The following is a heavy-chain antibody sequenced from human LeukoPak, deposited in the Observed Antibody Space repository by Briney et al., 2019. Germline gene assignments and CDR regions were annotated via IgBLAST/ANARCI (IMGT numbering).Heavy chain of an antibody. CDR1: GGTFSSYA. CDR2: IIPILGIA. V-gene: IGHV1-69*04. J-gene: IGHJ4*02. CDR3: ASLRMATGGGFDY. Sequence: GASVKVSCKASGGTFSSYAISWVRQAPGQGLEWMGRIIPILGIANYAQKFQGRVTITADKSTSTAYMELSSLRSEDTAVYYCASLRMATGGGFDYWGQGTLVTVSS. D-gene: IGHD5-24*01.